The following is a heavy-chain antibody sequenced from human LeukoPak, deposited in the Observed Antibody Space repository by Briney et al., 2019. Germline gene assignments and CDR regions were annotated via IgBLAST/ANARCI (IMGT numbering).Heavy chain of an antibody. Sequence: GGSLRLSCAASGFTFSSYEIIWVRQAPGKGLEWVSYISSRGTTRYYADSAKGRFTISRDNAKNSLYLQMNSLRAEDTAVYYCARMYSGSYNLDYWGQGTLVTVSS. J-gene: IGHJ4*02. CDR3: ARMYSGSYNLDY. D-gene: IGHD1-26*01. CDR1: GFTFSSYE. V-gene: IGHV3-48*03. CDR2: ISSRGTTR.